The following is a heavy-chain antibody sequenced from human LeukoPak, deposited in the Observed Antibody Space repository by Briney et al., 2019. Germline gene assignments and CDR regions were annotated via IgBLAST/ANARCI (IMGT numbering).Heavy chain of an antibody. CDR1: GYTXTELS. Sequence: ASVKVSCKVSGYTXTELSMHWVRQAPGKGLEWMAGFDPEDGETIYAQKFQGRVTITADKSTSTAYMELSSLRSEDTAVYYCAREMAGYCSSTSCYESGFNYWGQGTLVTVSS. V-gene: IGHV1-24*01. CDR2: FDPEDGET. D-gene: IGHD2-2*01. J-gene: IGHJ4*02. CDR3: AREMAGYCSSTSCYESGFNY.